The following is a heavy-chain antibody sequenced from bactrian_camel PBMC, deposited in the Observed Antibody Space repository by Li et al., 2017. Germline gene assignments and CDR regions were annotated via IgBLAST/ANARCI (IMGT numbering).Heavy chain of an antibody. Sequence: VQLVESGGGLVQPGGSLRLSCAASGFTFSDYYMTWVRQAPGKGLEWVSSIYSDGSSNTYYAESVKGRVTISRDNAKSTGYLQMNSLKDDDAALYYCASDGVLVGFTDWGQGTQVTVS. CDR1: GFTFSDYY. V-gene: IGHV3-2*01. J-gene: IGHJ4*01. D-gene: IGHD5*01. CDR3: ASDGVLVGFTD. CDR2: IYSDGSSNT.